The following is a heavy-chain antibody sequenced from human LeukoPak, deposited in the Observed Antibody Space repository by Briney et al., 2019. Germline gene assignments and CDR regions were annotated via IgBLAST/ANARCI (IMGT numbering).Heavy chain of an antibody. CDR2: ISYDGSNK. V-gene: IGHV3-30-3*01. J-gene: IGHJ4*02. CDR1: GFTFCSYA. D-gene: IGHD5-18*01. CDR3: ARETWIQLNLDY. Sequence: GGSLRLSCAASGFTFCSYAMHWVRQAPGKGLEWVAVISYDGSNKYYADSVKGRFTISRDNSKNTLYLQMNSLRAEDTAVYYCARETWIQLNLDYWGQGTLVTVSS.